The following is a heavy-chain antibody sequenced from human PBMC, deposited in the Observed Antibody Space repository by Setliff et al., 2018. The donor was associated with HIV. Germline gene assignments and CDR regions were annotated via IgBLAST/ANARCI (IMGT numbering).Heavy chain of an antibody. J-gene: IGHJ6*03. Sequence: GGSLRLSCAASGFTFSSYAMSWVRQAPGKGLEWVSAIVASAGISTYNADSVKGRFTISRDNSNNTLYLQMNSLRAEDTAVYYCAKSGYCGSSTCRNYFYYMDVWGKGTTVTVSS. CDR2: IVASAGIST. V-gene: IGHV3-23*01. D-gene: IGHD2-2*01. CDR1: GFTFSSYA. CDR3: AKSGYCGSSTCRNYFYYMDV.